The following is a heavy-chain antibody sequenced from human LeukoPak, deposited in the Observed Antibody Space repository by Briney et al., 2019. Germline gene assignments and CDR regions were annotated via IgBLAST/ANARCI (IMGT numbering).Heavy chain of an antibody. CDR3: AREAVAGTGAD. CDR2: INPSDGGA. Sequence: ASVKVSCKASGYIFTSYHMLWVRQAPGQGLEWMGIINPSDGGARYAQKLQGRITMTRDTSTSTVYMELSSLRPDDTAVYYCAREAVAGTGADWGQGTLVTVSS. V-gene: IGHV1-46*04. J-gene: IGHJ4*02. D-gene: IGHD6-13*01. CDR1: GYIFTSYH.